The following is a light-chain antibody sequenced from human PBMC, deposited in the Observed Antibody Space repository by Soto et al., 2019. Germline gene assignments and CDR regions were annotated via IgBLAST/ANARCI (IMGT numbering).Light chain of an antibody. CDR2: DVS. CDR3: SSYADSGTVV. J-gene: IGLJ2*01. Sequence: QSALTQPASVSGSPGQSITISCTGTTSDIGAYNYVSWYQQHPGKAPKLMIYDVSNRPSGVSNRFSGSKSANTASLTISGLQAGDEADYYCSSYADSGTVVYGGGTKLTVL. V-gene: IGLV2-14*03. CDR1: TSDIGAYNY.